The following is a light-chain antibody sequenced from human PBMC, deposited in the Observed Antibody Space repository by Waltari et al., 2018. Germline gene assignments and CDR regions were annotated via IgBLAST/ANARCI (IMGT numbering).Light chain of an antibody. J-gene: IGKJ5*01. CDR3: QHYHNWPPIT. CDR1: QSISTN. Sequence: EIVMTQSPATLSVSPGERATLPCRASQSISTNLACYQQKPGQAPRRLIYRASTRATGFPARFSGSGFGTEFTLTISSLRSEDFAVYYCQHYHNWPPITFGQGTRLEIK. CDR2: RAS. V-gene: IGKV3-15*01.